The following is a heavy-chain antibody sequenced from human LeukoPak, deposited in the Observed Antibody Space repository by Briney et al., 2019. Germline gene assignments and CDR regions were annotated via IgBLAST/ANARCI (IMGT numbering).Heavy chain of an antibody. D-gene: IGHD5/OR15-5a*01. V-gene: IGHV3-33*01. CDR1: GFTFSSYG. CDR3: ARDRSTTHFDY. J-gene: IGHJ4*02. CDR2: IWYDGSNT. Sequence: PGGCLRLSCAASGFTFSSYGMHWGRQAPGKGLEWVAMIWYDGSNTYYADSVKGRFTISRDNSKNTLFLQMDSLRAEDTAVYYCARDRSTTHFDYWGQGTMVSVSS.